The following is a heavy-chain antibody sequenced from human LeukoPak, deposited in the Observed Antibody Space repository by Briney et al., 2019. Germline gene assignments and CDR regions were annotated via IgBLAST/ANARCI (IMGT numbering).Heavy chain of an antibody. Sequence: GGSLRLSCAASGFTFSNYGLSWVRQAPGKGLEWVSYISSSGSTIYYADSVKGRFTISRDNAKNSLYLQMNSLRAEDTAVYYCAREVYYYDSSGYYNYFDYWGQGTLVTVSS. V-gene: IGHV3-48*04. CDR3: AREVYYYDSSGYYNYFDY. J-gene: IGHJ4*02. D-gene: IGHD3-22*01. CDR2: ISSSGSTI. CDR1: GFTFSNYG.